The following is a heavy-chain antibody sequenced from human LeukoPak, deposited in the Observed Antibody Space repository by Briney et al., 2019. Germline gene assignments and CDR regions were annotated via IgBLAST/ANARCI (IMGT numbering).Heavy chain of an antibody. V-gene: IGHV4-31*03. Sequence: SETLSLTCTVSGGSISSGGYYWSWIRQHPGKGLGWIGYIYYSGSTYYNPSLKSRVTISVDTSKNQFSLKLSSVTAADTAVYYCARLRGVSGSGFDPWGQGTLVTVSS. CDR2: IYYSGST. J-gene: IGHJ5*02. CDR1: GGSISSGGYY. D-gene: IGHD5-12*01. CDR3: ARLRGVSGSGFDP.